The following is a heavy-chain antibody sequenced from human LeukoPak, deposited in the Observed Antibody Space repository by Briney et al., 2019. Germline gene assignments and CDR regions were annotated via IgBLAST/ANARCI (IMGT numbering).Heavy chain of an antibody. J-gene: IGHJ4*02. V-gene: IGHV3-11*01. CDR2: ITSTSGRI. CDR1: GFTFSDYC. CDR3: ARDLDHYESVGYYGY. Sequence: GGSLRLSCAASGFTFSDYCMGWIRQAPGKGLEWVSYITSTSGRIYYANSVEGRFTVSRDNAKNSLYLQMNSLRAEDTAVYYCARDLDHYESVGYYGYWGQGTLVTVSS. D-gene: IGHD3-22*01.